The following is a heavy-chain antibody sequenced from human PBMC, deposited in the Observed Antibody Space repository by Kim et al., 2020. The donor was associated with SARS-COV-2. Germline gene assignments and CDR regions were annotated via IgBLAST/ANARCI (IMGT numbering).Heavy chain of an antibody. J-gene: IGHJ6*03. CDR3: ARGDDPGIAVAGRYYYYYYMDV. D-gene: IGHD6-19*01. CDR2: INHSGST. Sequence: ETLSLTCAVYGGSFSGYYWSWIRQPPGKGLEWIGEINHSGSTNYNPSLKSRVTISVDTSKNQFSLKLSSVTAADTAVYYCARGDDPGIAVAGRYYYYYYMDVWGKGTTVTVSS. CDR1: GGSFSGYY. V-gene: IGHV4-34*01.